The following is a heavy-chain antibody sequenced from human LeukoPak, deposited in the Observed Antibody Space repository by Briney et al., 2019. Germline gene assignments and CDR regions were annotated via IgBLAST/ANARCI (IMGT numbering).Heavy chain of an antibody. D-gene: IGHD7-27*01. Sequence: GGSLRLSCRASGFTFSSYTMSWVRQAPGKGLKWVSTITTGGPNTYYAGSVKGRFTVSRDDSKNTLYLQMNSLRAEDTAVYYCAKDGGLWVSAHWGDSWGRGTLVTVSS. CDR1: GFTFSSYT. V-gene: IGHV3-23*01. J-gene: IGHJ4*02. CDR2: ITTGGPNT. CDR3: AKDGGLWVSAHWGDS.